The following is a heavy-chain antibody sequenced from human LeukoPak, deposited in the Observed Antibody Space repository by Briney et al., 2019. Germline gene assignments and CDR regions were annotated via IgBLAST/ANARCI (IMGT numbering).Heavy chain of an antibody. D-gene: IGHD2-2*01. CDR1: GFTFSSYA. CDR2: ISGSGGST. CDR3: AKLISSTSCCNW. J-gene: IGHJ4*02. Sequence: GGSLRLSCAASGFTFSSYAMSGVRQAPGKGLEWVSTISGSGGSTYYADSVKGRFTISRDNSKNTLYLQMNSLRAEDTAVYYCAKLISSTSCCNWWGQGTLVTVSS. V-gene: IGHV3-23*01.